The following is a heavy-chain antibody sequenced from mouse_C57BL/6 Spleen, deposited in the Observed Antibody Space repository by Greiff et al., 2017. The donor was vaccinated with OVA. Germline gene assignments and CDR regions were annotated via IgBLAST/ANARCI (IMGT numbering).Heavy chain of an antibody. CDR3: ARSDSAYYSNCEGENYAMDY. D-gene: IGHD2-5*01. V-gene: IGHV1-55*01. J-gene: IGHJ4*01. CDR1: GYTFTSYW. CDR2: IYPGSGST. Sequence: QVQLQQPGAELVKPGASVKMSCKASGYTFTSYWITWVKQRPGQGLEWIGDIYPGSGSTNYNEKFKSKATLTVDTSSSTAYMQLSSLTSEDSAVYYCARSDSAYYSNCEGENYAMDYWGQGTSVTVSS.